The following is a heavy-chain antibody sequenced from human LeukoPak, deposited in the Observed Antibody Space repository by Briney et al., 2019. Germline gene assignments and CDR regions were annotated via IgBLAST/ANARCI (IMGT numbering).Heavy chain of an antibody. Sequence: GGSLRLSCAASGFTFSDYYMSWIRQAPGKGLEWVAVISYDGSNKYYADSVKGRFTISRDNSKNTLYLQMNSLRAEDTAVYYCARDRGYSYGAFGYWGQGTLVTVSS. V-gene: IGHV3-30-3*01. CDR1: GFTFSDYY. D-gene: IGHD5-18*01. J-gene: IGHJ4*02. CDR3: ARDRGYSYGAFGY. CDR2: ISYDGSNK.